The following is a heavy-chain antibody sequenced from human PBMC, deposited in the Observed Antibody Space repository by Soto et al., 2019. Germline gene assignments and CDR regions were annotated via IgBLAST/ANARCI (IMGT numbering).Heavy chain of an antibody. V-gene: IGHV6-1*01. D-gene: IGHD3-9*01. CDR1: GDRVSSNSAA. J-gene: IGHJ3*01. CDR3: ARALMNPHRAFDL. CDR2: TYYRSKWYS. Sequence: SHTLSLTCVISGDRVSSNSAAWNWIRQSPSRGLEWLGRTYYRSKWYSDYAVSVKSRIIINPDTSKNKFSLQLNSVTPADTAVYYCARALMNPHRAFDLWGQGTMVTVSS.